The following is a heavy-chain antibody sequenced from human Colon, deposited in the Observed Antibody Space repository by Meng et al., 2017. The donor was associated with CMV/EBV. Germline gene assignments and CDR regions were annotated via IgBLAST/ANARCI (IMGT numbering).Heavy chain of an antibody. CDR1: GFTFSSYA. D-gene: IGHD3-3*01. V-gene: IGHV3-23*03. CDR2: IYSGGSST. Sequence: GESLKISCAASGFTFSSYAMSWVRQAPGKGLEWVSVIYSGGSSTYYADSVKGRFTISRDNSKNTLYLQMNSLRAEDTAVYYCARVNHYDFWSGYSEYWFDPWGQGTLVTVSS. J-gene: IGHJ5*02. CDR3: ARVNHYDFWSGYSEYWFDP.